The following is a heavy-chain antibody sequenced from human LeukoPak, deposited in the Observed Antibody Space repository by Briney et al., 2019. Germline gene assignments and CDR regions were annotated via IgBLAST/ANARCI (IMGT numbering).Heavy chain of an antibody. CDR2: IYYSGST. Sequence: SETLSLTCTVSGGSISSSSYYWGWIRQPPGKGLEWIGGIYYSGSTYYNPSLKSRVTISVDTSKNRFSLKLSSVTAADTAVYYCAREGGIVVVIFTPGAFDIWGQGTMVTVSS. J-gene: IGHJ3*02. V-gene: IGHV4-39*07. CDR3: AREGGIVVVIFTPGAFDI. CDR1: GGSISSSSYY. D-gene: IGHD3-22*01.